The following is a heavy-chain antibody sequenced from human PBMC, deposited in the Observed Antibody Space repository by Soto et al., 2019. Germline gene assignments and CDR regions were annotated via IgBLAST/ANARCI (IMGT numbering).Heavy chain of an antibody. Sequence: SETLSLTCTVSGGSISSSSYYWGWIRQPPGKGLEWIGSIYYSGSTYYNPSLKSRVTISVDTSKNQFSLKLSSVTAADTAVYYCARHSYSSGWYYYYGMDVWGQGTTVTVSS. J-gene: IGHJ6*02. D-gene: IGHD6-19*01. CDR1: GGSISSSSYY. CDR3: ARHSYSSGWYYYYGMDV. CDR2: IYYSGST. V-gene: IGHV4-39*01.